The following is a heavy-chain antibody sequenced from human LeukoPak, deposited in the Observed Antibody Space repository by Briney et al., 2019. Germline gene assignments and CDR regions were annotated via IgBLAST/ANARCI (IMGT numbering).Heavy chain of an antibody. CDR2: INPSGDST. Sequence: ASVKVSCKASGGIFSSYAISWVRQAPGQGLEWMGVINPSGDSTTYAQNFQGRVTMTRDTSTSTVYMELRSLRSEDTAIYYCAKLATSDTGETYWGQGTLVTVSS. D-gene: IGHD3-16*01. J-gene: IGHJ4*02. CDR1: GGIFSSYA. CDR3: AKLATSDTGETY. V-gene: IGHV1-46*01.